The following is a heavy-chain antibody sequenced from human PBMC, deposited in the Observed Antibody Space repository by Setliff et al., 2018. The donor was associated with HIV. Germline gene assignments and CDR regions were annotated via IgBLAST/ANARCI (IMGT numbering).Heavy chain of an antibody. D-gene: IGHD5-12*01. V-gene: IGHV3-15*01. CDR3: IRGPWRTGMDV. CDR2: IKRKSDGGTT. Sequence: GGSLRLSCAASGCTVSKAWMTWVRQAPGKGLEWVGRIKRKSDGGTTDYAAPVKGRFTISSDDSTNTLHLQMNSLKTDDTAVYYCIRGPWRTGMDVWGQGTTVTGSS. CDR1: GCTVSKAW. J-gene: IGHJ6*02.